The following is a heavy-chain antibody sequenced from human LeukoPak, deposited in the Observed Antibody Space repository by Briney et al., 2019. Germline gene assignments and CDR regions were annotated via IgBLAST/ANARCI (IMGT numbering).Heavy chain of an antibody. CDR3: ARAILVVITEIDY. Sequence: GGSLRLSCAASGFTFSSYAMTWVRQAPGKGLECVSVISGSGGNTYYADSVKGRFSISRDNSKNTLYLQMNTLRPEDTAVYYCARAILVVITEIDYWGQGTLVTVSS. CDR2: ISGSGGNT. V-gene: IGHV3-23*01. J-gene: IGHJ4*02. CDR1: GFTFSSYA. D-gene: IGHD3-22*01.